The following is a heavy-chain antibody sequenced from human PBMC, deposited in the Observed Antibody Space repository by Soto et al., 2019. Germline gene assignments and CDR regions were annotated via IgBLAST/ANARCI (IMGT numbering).Heavy chain of an antibody. CDR1: GYTFTKFA. V-gene: IGHV1-3*01. D-gene: IGHD2-21*02. CDR2: INGGNGNT. CDR3: ARAYCGGDCPPGGY. Sequence: QVQLEQSGTEVKKPGASVKVSCKASGYTFTKFAMHWVRQAPGQSLEWMGWINGGNGNTKYSQKFQGRVTIVRDTSASTAYMELSSLRSEDTAVYYCARAYCGGDCPPGGYWGQGTLVIVSS. J-gene: IGHJ4*02.